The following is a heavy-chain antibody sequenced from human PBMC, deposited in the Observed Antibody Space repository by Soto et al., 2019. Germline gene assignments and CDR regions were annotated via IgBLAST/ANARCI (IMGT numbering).Heavy chain of an antibody. Sequence: QVQLQESGPGLVKPSQTLSLTCTVSGGSISSGGYYWSWIRQHPGKGLEWIGYIYYSGSTYYNPSLTSRVTISVDTSKNQFSLKLSSVTAADTAVYYCARDSLRSPSSSHNDYYYYYGMDVWGQGTTVTVSS. CDR1: GGSISSGGYY. CDR3: ARDSLRSPSSSHNDYYYYYGMDV. CDR2: IYYSGST. V-gene: IGHV4-31*03. J-gene: IGHJ6*02. D-gene: IGHD6-13*01.